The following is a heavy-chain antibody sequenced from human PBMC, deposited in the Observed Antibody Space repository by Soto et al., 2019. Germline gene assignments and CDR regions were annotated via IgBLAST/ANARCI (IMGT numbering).Heavy chain of an antibody. CDR3: VRLTVVGGAQP. V-gene: IGHV3-74*01. D-gene: IGHD3-10*01. Sequence: GGSLRLSCAASGFSFDTYWMHWVRQVPGRGLVWVSGIKSDGSGTNYAESVRGRFTISRDNAKNMLYLQMNSLRAEDTAVYYCVRLTVVGGAQPWGQGTLVTVSS. J-gene: IGHJ4*02. CDR2: IKSDGSGT. CDR1: GFSFDTYW.